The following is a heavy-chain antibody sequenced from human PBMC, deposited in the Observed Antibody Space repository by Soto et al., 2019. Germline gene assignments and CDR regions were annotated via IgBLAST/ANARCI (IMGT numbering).Heavy chain of an antibody. CDR1: RGSISSSNW. J-gene: IGHJ4*02. CDR3: ARDASFSDYYDSSGYYPFDY. V-gene: IGHV4-4*02. CDR2: IYHSGST. D-gene: IGHD3-22*01. Sequence: TLSLTCAVSRGSISSSNWWSWVRQPPGKGLEWIGEIYHSGSTNYNPSLKSRVTISVDKSKNQFSLKLSSVTAADTAVYYCARDASFSDYYDSSGYYPFDYWGQGTLVTVSS.